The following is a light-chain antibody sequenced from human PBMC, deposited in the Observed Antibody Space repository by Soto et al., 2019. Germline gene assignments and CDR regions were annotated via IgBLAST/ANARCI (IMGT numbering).Light chain of an antibody. CDR2: GAS. V-gene: IGKV3-15*01. CDR3: QQYNDWPLT. Sequence: EIVMTQPPVTLSVSPGERATLSCRASQSVSSNLAWYQKKPGQAPRLLIDGASIRATGIPARFSGSGSGTEFTLTISSLQSEDFAVYYCQQYNDWPLTFGGGTKV. CDR1: QSVSSN. J-gene: IGKJ4*01.